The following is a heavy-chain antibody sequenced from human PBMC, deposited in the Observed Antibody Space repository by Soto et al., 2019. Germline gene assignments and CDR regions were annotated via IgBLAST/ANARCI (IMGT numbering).Heavy chain of an antibody. J-gene: IGHJ4*02. D-gene: IGHD6-13*01. CDR3: ARELVADIAAAGTVPDY. CDR1: GGSFSGYY. CDR2: INHSGST. Sequence: SETLSLTCAVYGGSFSGYYWSWIRQPPGKGLEWIGEINHSGSTNYNPSLKSRVTISVDTSKNQFSLKLSSVTAADTAVYYCARELVADIAAAGTVPDYWGQGTLVTVSS. V-gene: IGHV4-34*01.